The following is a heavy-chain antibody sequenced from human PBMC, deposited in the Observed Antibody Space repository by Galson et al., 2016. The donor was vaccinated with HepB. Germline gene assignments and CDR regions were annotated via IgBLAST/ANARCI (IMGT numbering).Heavy chain of an antibody. CDR2: ISGNSGSI. CDR3: ARDRAGSGSNRRFDY. V-gene: IGHV3-9*01. J-gene: IGHJ4*02. Sequence: SLRLSCAAAGFTVEDYAMHWVRQAPGKGLEWVSGISGNSGSIGYADSVKGRFTISKDNSKNTLYLQMNSLRAEDTAMYYCARDRAGSGSNRRFDYWGQGTLVTVSS. D-gene: IGHD1-26*01. CDR1: GFTVEDYA.